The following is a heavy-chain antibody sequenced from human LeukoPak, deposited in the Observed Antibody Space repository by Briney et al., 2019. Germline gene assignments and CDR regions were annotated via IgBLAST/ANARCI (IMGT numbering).Heavy chain of an antibody. CDR2: IYYGGST. CDR3: ATNYYDSSGYSDY. CDR1: GHSISSGYY. V-gene: IGHV4-38-2*02. Sequence: KPSETLSLTCTVSGHSISSGYYWAWIRQPPGKGLEWIGNIYYGGSTFCNPSLKSRVTMSLDTSKNQFSLMLSSVTAADTAVYYCATNYYDSSGYSDYWGQGTLVTVSS. D-gene: IGHD3-22*01. J-gene: IGHJ4*02.